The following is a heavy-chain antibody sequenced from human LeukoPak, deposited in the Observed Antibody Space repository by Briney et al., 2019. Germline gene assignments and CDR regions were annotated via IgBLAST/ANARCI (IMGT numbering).Heavy chain of an antibody. CDR1: GGFFSGYY. CDR2: INHSGST. V-gene: IGHV4-34*01. D-gene: IGHD6-19*01. J-gene: IGHJ6*03. CDR3: ARLKRSSSGWYGPSPNPPRGYYYYMDV. Sequence: PSETLPLTCAVYGGFFSGYYWSWIGPPPGKELAWIGEINHSGSTNYNPSLKSRVTISVDTSKNQFSLKLSSVTAADTAVYYCARLKRSSSGWYGPSPNPPRGYYYYMDVWGKGTTVTVSS.